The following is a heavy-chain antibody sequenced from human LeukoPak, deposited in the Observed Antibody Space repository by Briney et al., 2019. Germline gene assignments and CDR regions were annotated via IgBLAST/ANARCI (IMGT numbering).Heavy chain of an antibody. J-gene: IGHJ4*02. V-gene: IGHV3-15*01. CDR3: ATEYYYDSSGYYRDSY. CDR1: GFTFSNAW. Sequence: GGSLRLSCAASGFTFSNAWTSWVRQAPGKGLEWVGRIKSKTDGGTTDYAAPVKGRFTISRDDSKNTLYLHMNSLRAEDTAVYYCATEYYYDSSGYYRDSYWGQGTLVTVSS. D-gene: IGHD3-22*01. CDR2: IKSKTDGGTT.